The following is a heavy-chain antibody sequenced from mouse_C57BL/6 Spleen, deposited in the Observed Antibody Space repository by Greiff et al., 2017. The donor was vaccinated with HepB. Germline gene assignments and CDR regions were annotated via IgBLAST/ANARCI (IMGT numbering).Heavy chain of an antibody. J-gene: IGHJ4*01. CDR2: IYPGDGDT. CDR3: ASNYYNYAMDY. V-gene: IGHV1-82*01. D-gene: IGHD1-1*01. CDR1: GYAFSSSW. Sequence: QVQLQQSGPELVKPGASVKISCKASGYAFSSSWMNWVKQRPGKGLEWIGRIYPGDGDTNYNGKFKGKATLTADKSSSTAYMQLSSLTSEDSAVYFCASNYYNYAMDYWGQGTSVTVSS.